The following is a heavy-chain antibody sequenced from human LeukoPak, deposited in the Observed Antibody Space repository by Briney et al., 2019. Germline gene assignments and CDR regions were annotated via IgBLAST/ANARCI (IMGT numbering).Heavy chain of an antibody. D-gene: IGHD3-3*01. Sequence: PSETLSLTRIVSGGSINSYYWSWIRQPPGKGLEWIGYIYYSGSTNYNPSLKSRVTISADTSKNQFSLKLSSVTAADTAVYYCARGVRFFHYGMDVWGTGTTVTVSS. CDR1: GGSINSYY. V-gene: IGHV4-59*01. J-gene: IGHJ6*04. CDR3: ARGVRFFHYGMDV. CDR2: IYYSGST.